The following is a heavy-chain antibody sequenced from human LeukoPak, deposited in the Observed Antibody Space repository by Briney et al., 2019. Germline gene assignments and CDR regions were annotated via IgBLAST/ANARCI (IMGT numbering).Heavy chain of an antibody. CDR3: ARAGVGATLYYFDY. D-gene: IGHD1-26*01. V-gene: IGHV1-18*01. CDR1: GYTLRNYD. Sequence: ASVKVSCKASGYTLRNYDISWVRQAPGQGLEWMGWISVYNGNTNFAQKFQGRVTMTTDTSTSTAYMELSSLRSEDTAVYYCARAGVGATLYYFDYWGQGTLVTVSS. J-gene: IGHJ4*02. CDR2: ISVYNGNT.